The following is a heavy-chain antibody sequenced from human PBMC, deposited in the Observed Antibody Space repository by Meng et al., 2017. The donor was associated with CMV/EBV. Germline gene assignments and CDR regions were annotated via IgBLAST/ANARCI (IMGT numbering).Heavy chain of an antibody. Sequence: GGSLRLSCAASGFTFSNACMSWVRQAPGKGLEWVGRIKSKTDGGATDYAAPVKGRFTISRDDSKNTLYLQMNSLKTEDTAVYYCTTGLTMVRGVITYYYYYGMDVWGQGTTVTVSS. V-gene: IGHV3-15*01. CDR1: GFTFSNAC. CDR3: TTGLTMVRGVITYYYYYGMDV. J-gene: IGHJ6*02. D-gene: IGHD3-10*01. CDR2: IKSKTDGGAT.